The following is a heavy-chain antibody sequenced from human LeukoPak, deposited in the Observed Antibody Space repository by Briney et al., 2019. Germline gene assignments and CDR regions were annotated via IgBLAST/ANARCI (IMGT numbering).Heavy chain of an antibody. J-gene: IGHJ4*02. CDR2: ISYDGSNK. Sequence: GGSLRLSCAASGFIFSSYAMHWVRQAPGKGLEWVAVISYDGSNKYYADSVKGRFTISRDNSKNTLFLQMNSLRAEDTAVYYCARDRYTRTSDYWGQGTLVTVSS. V-gene: IGHV3-30-3*01. D-gene: IGHD1-7*01. CDR1: GFIFSSYA. CDR3: ARDRYTRTSDY.